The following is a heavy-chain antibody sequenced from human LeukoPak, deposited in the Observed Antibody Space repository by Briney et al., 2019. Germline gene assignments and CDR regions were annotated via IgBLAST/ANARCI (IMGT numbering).Heavy chain of an antibody. CDR3: ATGTYDSSGFRS. J-gene: IGHJ4*02. D-gene: IGHD3-22*01. CDR2: INHSGST. CDR1: GGSFSGYY. Sequence: SETLSLTCADYGGSFSGYYWSWIRQPPGKGLEWIGEINHSGSTNYNPSLKSRVTISVDTSKNQFSLKLSSVTAADTAVYYCATGTYDSSGFRSWGQGTLVTVSS. V-gene: IGHV4-34*01.